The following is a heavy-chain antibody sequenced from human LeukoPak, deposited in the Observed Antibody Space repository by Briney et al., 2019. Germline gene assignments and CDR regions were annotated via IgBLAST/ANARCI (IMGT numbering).Heavy chain of an antibody. D-gene: IGHD3-10*01. CDR1: GFTFSSYG. V-gene: IGHV3-30*18. CDR2: ISHDGGYK. CDR3: AKDSAFYYIDV. J-gene: IGHJ6*03. Sequence: GGSLRLSCAASGFTFSSYGMHWVRQAPGKGLEWVAVISHDGGYKDYADSVKGRFTISRDNSKNTLYLQMNSLKGDDTAVYYCAKDSAFYYIDVWGKGTTVIISS.